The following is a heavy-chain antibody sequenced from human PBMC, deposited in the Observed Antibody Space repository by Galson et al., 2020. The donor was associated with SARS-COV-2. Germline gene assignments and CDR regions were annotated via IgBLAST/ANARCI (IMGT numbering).Heavy chain of an antibody. CDR3: ARREGGYNYFAFGT. V-gene: IGHV4-39*07. J-gene: IGHJ3*02. Sequence: ASETLSLTCTVSGGSINSDTYYWAWIRQAPGQGLEWIGSIYYSGSTWYNPSLKSRVTISVDTSKNQFSLQLNSVSAADTAVYYCARREGGYNYFAFGTWGQGTMVTVSS. D-gene: IGHD5-12*01. CDR2: IYYSGST. CDR1: GGSINSDTYY.